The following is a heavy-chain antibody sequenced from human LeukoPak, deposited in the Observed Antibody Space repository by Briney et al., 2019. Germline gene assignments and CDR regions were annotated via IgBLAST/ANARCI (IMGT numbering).Heavy chain of an antibody. V-gene: IGHV4-38-2*02. D-gene: IGHD3-3*01. Sequence: SETLSLICTVSGYSISSGYYWGWIRQPPGKGLGRIWSIYHSGNTYYNPSLKSRVTISVHTPNNQFSLKVSSVPAADTAVYYCATVTIVGVVMPDSLDYWGQRTLVTVSS. CDR1: GYSISSGYY. J-gene: IGHJ4*02. CDR3: ATVTIVGVVMPDSLDY. CDR2: IYHSGNT.